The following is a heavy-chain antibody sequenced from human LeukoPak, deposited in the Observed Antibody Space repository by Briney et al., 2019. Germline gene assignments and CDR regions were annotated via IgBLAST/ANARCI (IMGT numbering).Heavy chain of an antibody. D-gene: IGHD1-26*01. J-gene: IGHJ3*02. CDR3: ARGEWELLQSAFDI. Sequence: SETLSLTCTVSGGSISSGGYYWSWIRQHPGKGLEWIGYIYYSGSTYYNPSLKSRVTISVDTSKNQFSLKLSPVTAADTAVYCCARGEWELLQSAFDIWGQGTMVTVSS. CDR1: GGSISSGGYY. CDR2: IYYSGST. V-gene: IGHV4-31*03.